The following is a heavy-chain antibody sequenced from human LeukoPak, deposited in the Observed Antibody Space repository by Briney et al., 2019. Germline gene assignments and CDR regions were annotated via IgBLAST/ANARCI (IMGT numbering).Heavy chain of an antibody. CDR2: IYYSGST. Sequence: SETLSLTCTVSGGSISSYYWSWIRQPPGKGLEWIGYIYYSGSTNYNPSLKTRVTISVDTSKNQFSLKLTSVTAADTAVYYCARDSYGSGASDYWGQGTLVTVSS. CDR3: ARDSYGSGASDY. J-gene: IGHJ4*02. D-gene: IGHD3-10*01. V-gene: IGHV4-59*01. CDR1: GGSISSYY.